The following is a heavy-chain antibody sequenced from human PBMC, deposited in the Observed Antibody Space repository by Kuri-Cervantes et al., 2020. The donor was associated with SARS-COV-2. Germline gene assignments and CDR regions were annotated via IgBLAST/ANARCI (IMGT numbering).Heavy chain of an antibody. Sequence: SVKVSCKAIGGTFSSFLFSWVRQAPGQGLEWVGGIIPIFGAANFAQKFQGRVTITADEATSTAYMELSRLRSEDTAVYYCARAHISGVVHDYYYSGLDVWGLRPRSPSP. CDR2: IIPIFGAA. CDR3: ARAHISGVVHDYYYSGLDV. J-gene: IGHJ6*02. CDR1: GGTFSSFL. D-gene: IGHD3-3*01. V-gene: IGHV1-69*13.